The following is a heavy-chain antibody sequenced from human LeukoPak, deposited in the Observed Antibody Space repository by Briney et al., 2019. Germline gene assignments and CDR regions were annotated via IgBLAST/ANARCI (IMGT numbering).Heavy chain of an antibody. CDR1: GFTFSSYS. V-gene: IGHV3-21*01. D-gene: IGHD2-21*02. CDR3: AGDYHCGGDCYDAFDI. CDR2: ISSSSSYI. J-gene: IGHJ3*02. Sequence: GGSLRLSCAASGFTFSSYSMNWVRQAPGKGLEWVSSISSSSSYIYYADSVKGRFTISRDNAKNSLYLQMNSLRAEDTAVYYCAGDYHCGGDCYDAFDIWGQGTMVTVSS.